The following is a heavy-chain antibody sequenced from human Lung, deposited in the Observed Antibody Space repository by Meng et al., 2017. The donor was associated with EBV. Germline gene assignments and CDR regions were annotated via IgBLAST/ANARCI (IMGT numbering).Heavy chain of an antibody. CDR1: GSTLSEFS. Sequence: LVQSGSEGNKPGVSVKVSCKVSGSTLSEFSMHWVRQVPGKGLEWMGGFDPEDGETIYAQKFQGRITMTEDTSTDTAYMELSSLRSEDTAVYYCARGGWSSSWGNWGQGTLVTVSS. D-gene: IGHD6-13*01. J-gene: IGHJ4*02. V-gene: IGHV1-24*01. CDR2: FDPEDGET. CDR3: ARGGWSSSWGN.